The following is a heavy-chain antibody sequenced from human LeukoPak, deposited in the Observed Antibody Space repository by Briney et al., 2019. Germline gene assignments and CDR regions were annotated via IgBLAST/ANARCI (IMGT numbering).Heavy chain of an antibody. CDR2: IDHSGST. D-gene: IGHD2-2*01. V-gene: IGHV4-38-2*01. J-gene: IGHJ4*02. CDR3: ARHSGGYCRSSSCLFFQY. CDR1: GYFISSGYY. Sequence: PSETLSLTCAVSGYFISSGYYWGWIRQPPGKGLEWIGSIDHSGSTYYSPSLQSRVTISVDTSKNQFSLKLSSVTAADTAMYYCARHSGGYCRSSSCLFFQYWGQGTLVAASS.